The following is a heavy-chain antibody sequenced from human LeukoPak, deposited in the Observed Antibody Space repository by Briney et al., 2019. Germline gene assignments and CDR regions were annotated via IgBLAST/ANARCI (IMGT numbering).Heavy chain of an antibody. V-gene: IGHV4-34*01. CDR1: GGSFSGYY. J-gene: IGHJ4*02. CDR3: ARLTGITMVRGGPGY. Sequence: SETLSLTCAVYGGSFSGYYWSWIRQPPGKGLEWIGEINHSGSTNYNPSLKSRVTISVDTSKNQFSLKLSSVTAADTAVYYCARLTGITMVRGGPGYWGQGTLVTVSS. CDR2: INHSGST. D-gene: IGHD3-10*01.